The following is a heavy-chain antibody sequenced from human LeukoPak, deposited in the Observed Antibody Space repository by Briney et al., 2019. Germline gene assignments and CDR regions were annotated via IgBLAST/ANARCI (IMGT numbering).Heavy chain of an antibody. CDR2: INHSGST. CDR1: GGSFSGYY. Sequence: PSETLSLTCAVYGGSFSGYYWSWIRQPPGKGLEWIGEINHSGSTNYNPSLKSRVTISVDTSKNQSSLKLSSVTAADTAVYYCARGRYFDWLPHSGYFDYWGQGTLVTVSS. V-gene: IGHV4-34*01. D-gene: IGHD3-9*01. CDR3: ARGRYFDWLPHSGYFDY. J-gene: IGHJ4*02.